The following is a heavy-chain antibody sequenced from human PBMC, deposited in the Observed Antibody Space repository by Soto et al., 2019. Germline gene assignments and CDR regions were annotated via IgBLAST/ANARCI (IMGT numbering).Heavy chain of an antibody. CDR2: ISAYNGNT. CDR3: ARELGGYDFWSGYYDY. D-gene: IGHD3-3*01. J-gene: IGHJ4*02. V-gene: IGHV1-18*01. Sequence: ASVKVSCKASGYTFTSYGISWVRQAPGQGLEWMGWISAYNGNTNYAQKLQGRVTMTTDTSTSTAYMELRSLRSDDTAVYYCARELGGYDFWSGYYDYWGQGTLVTVSS. CDR1: GYTFTSYG.